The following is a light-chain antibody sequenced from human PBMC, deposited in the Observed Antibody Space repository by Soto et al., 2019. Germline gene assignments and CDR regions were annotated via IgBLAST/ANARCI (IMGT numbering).Light chain of an antibody. CDR3: QQYYSYPPWT. CDR1: QGISSY. V-gene: IGKV1-8*01. Sequence: AIRMTQSPSSFSASTGDRVTITCRASQGISSYLAWYQQKPGKVPKLLIYAASTLQSGVPSRFSGSGSGTDFNLTISCLQSEDFATYYCQQYYSYPPWTFGQGTKVEIK. CDR2: AAS. J-gene: IGKJ1*01.